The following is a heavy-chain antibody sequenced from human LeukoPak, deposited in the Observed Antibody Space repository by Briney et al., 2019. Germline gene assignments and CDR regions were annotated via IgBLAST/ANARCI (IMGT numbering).Heavy chain of an antibody. J-gene: IGHJ4*02. Sequence: GGSLRLSCTASGFTFGDYAMSWVRQAPGKGLEWVGFIRSKAYGGTTEYAASVKGRFTISRDDSKSIAYLQMNSLKTEDTAVYYCTSFLLLWFGEPYFDYWGQGTLVTVSS. CDR1: GFTFGDYA. V-gene: IGHV3-49*04. D-gene: IGHD3-10*01. CDR2: IRSKAYGGTT. CDR3: TSFLLLWFGEPYFDY.